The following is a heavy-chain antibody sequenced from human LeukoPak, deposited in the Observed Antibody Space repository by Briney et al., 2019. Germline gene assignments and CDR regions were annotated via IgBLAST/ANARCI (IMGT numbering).Heavy chain of an antibody. CDR3: ARGGKIVLMVYAKAFDI. D-gene: IGHD2-8*01. J-gene: IGHJ3*02. Sequence: SETLSLTCTVSGASITSDYWSWIRQPPGKGLEWIGNIYYTGSANYNPSLMSRVTISVDKSKNQFSLKLSSVTAADTAVYYCARGGKIVLMVYAKAFDIWGQGTMVTVSS. CDR2: IYYTGSA. V-gene: IGHV4-59*12. CDR1: GASITSDY.